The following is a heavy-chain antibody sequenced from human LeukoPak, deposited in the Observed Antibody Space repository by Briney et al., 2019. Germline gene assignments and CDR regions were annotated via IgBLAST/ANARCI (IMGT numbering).Heavy chain of an antibody. Sequence: GGSLRLSCTASGFTFSSYAMNWVRQAPVKGLEWVSTISGSGRNTYYADSVKGRFTISRDNSKNTLYLQMNSLRAEDTALYYCATNYYDSSSYFPDFDYWGQGALVSVSS. V-gene: IGHV3-23*01. CDR3: ATNYYDSSSYFPDFDY. CDR2: ISGSGRNT. J-gene: IGHJ4*02. CDR1: GFTFSSYA. D-gene: IGHD3-22*01.